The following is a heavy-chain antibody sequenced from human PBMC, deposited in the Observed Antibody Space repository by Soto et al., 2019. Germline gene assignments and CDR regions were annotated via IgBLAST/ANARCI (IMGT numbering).Heavy chain of an antibody. V-gene: IGHV3-30-3*01. CDR2: ISYDGSNK. CDR1: GFTFSSYA. J-gene: IGHJ4*02. CDR3: ARRRFPGITIFGALDY. Sequence: GGSLRLSCAASGFTFSSYAMHWVRQAPGKGLEWVAVISYDGSNKYYAHSVKGRFTISTDNSKNTLYLQMNSLRAEDTAVYYCARRRFPGITIFGALDYWGQGTLVTVSS. D-gene: IGHD3-3*01.